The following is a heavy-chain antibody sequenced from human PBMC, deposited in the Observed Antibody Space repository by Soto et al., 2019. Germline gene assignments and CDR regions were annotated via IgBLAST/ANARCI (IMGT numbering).Heavy chain of an antibody. J-gene: IGHJ6*02. CDR3: ARETYYYDSSGPWPDYYGMDV. V-gene: IGHV1-46*01. Sequence: ASVQVSCKASGYTFTSYSMHWVRQAHGQGLEWMGIINPSGGSTSYAQKFQGRVTMTRDTSTSTVYMELSSLRTEDTAVYFCARETYYYDSSGPWPDYYGMDVWGQGTTVTVSS. D-gene: IGHD3-22*01. CDR2: INPSGGST. CDR1: GYTFTSYS.